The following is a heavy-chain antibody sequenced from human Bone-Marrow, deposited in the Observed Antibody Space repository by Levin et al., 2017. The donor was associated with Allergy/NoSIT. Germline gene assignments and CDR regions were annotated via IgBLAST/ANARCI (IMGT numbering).Heavy chain of an antibody. D-gene: IGHD5-18*01. J-gene: IGHJ4*02. CDR2: TYYRSKWYN. CDR3: ARARFPFTAMAHFDY. Sequence: SQTLSLTCAISGDSVSSNSVTWNWIRQSPSRGLEWLGRTYYRSKWYNDYAVSVKSRITINPDTSKNQFSLQLNSVTPEDTAVYYCARARFPFTAMAHFDYWGQGTLVTVSS. CDR1: GDSVSSNSVT. V-gene: IGHV6-1*01.